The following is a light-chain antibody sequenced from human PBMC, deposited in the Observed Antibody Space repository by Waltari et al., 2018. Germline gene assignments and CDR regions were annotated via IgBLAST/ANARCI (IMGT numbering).Light chain of an antibody. V-gene: IGKV3-15*01. J-gene: IGKJ1*01. Sequence: EIVMTQSPATLSVSPGERATLPCRASPRVSSNLAWDQQKPGQAPRLLIYGASTRATGIPARFSGSGSGTEFTLTISSLQSEDFAVYYCQQYNNWLWTFGQGTKVEIK. CDR3: QQYNNWLWT. CDR1: PRVSSN. CDR2: GAS.